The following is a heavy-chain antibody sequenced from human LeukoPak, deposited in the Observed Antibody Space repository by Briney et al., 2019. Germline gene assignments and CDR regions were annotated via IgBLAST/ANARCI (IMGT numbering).Heavy chain of an antibody. J-gene: IGHJ4*02. CDR1: GGSISSYY. CDR3: ARVGTVTRVFDY. D-gene: IGHD4-17*01. V-gene: IGHV4-59*01. Sequence: SETLSLTCTVSGGSISSYYWSWIRQPPGKGLEWIGYIYYSGSTNYNPSLKSRVTISVDTSKNQFSLKLSSVTAADTAVYYCARVGTVTRVFDYWGQGTLVTVSS. CDR2: IYYSGST.